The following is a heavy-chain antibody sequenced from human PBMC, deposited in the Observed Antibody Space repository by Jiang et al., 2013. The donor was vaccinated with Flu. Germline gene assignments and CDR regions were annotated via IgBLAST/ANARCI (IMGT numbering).Heavy chain of an antibody. J-gene: IGHJ4*02. D-gene: IGHD3-22*01. V-gene: IGHV4-30-2*01. Sequence: QTLSLTCAVSGGSISRGGFSWSWIRQPPGKGLEWIGFIFQSGSTYYSSSLKNRVIFSLDRSRNHFSLKLNSVTAADTAVYYCAREGNYYDSRGSSHRWFDYWGQGILVTVSS. CDR2: IFQSGST. CDR1: GGSISRGGFS. CDR3: AREGNYYDSRGSSHRWFDY.